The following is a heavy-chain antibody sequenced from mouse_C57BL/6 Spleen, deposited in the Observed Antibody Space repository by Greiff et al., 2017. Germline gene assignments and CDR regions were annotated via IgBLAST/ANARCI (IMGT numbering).Heavy chain of an antibody. CDR3: ARRYSNYVGFAY. Sequence: QVHVKQSGAELVKPGASVKISCKASGYAFSSYWMNWVKQRPGKGLEWIGQIYPGDGDTNYNGKFKGKATLTADKSSSTAYMQLSSLTSEDSAVYFCARRYSNYVGFAYWGQGTLVTVSA. CDR2: IYPGDGDT. D-gene: IGHD2-5*01. J-gene: IGHJ3*01. V-gene: IGHV1-80*01. CDR1: GYAFSSYW.